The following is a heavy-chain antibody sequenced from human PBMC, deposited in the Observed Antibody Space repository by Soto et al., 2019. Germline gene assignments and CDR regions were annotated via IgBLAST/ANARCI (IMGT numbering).Heavy chain of an antibody. Sequence: SETLSLTCTVSGGSISSSSYYWGWIRQPPGKGLEWIGSIYYSGSTYYNPSLKSRVTISVDTSKSQFSLKLSSVTAADTAVYYCARQGLILLWFGEAPSPDFDYWGQGTLVTVSS. V-gene: IGHV4-39*01. CDR3: ARQGLILLWFGEAPSPDFDY. D-gene: IGHD3-10*01. J-gene: IGHJ4*02. CDR2: IYYSGST. CDR1: GGSISSSSYY.